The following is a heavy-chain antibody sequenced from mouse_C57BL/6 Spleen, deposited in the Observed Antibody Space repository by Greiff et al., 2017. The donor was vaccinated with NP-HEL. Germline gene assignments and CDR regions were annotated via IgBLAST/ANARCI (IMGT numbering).Heavy chain of an antibody. CDR1: GYAFSSSW. Sequence: QVQLQQSGPELVKPGASVKISCKASGYAFSSSWMNWVKQRPGKGLEWIGRLYPGDGDTNYNGKFKGKATLTADKSSSTAYMQLSSLTSEDSAVYFSAREYYFDYWGQGTTLTVSS. CDR3: AREYYFDY. CDR2: LYPGDGDT. V-gene: IGHV1-82*01. J-gene: IGHJ2*01.